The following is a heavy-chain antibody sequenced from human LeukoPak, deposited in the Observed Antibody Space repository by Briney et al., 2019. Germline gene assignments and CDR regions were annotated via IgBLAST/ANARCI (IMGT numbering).Heavy chain of an antibody. CDR2: IYYSGST. CDR1: GGSISSYY. CDR3: ARGGYDDGNWFDP. J-gene: IGHJ5*02. Sequence: SETLSLTCTVSGGSISSYYWSWIRQPPGKGLEWIGYIYYSGSTNYNPSLKSRVTISVDTSKNQFSLKLSSVTAADTAVYYCARGGYDDGNWFDPWGQGTLVTVSS. V-gene: IGHV4-59*08. D-gene: IGHD5-12*01.